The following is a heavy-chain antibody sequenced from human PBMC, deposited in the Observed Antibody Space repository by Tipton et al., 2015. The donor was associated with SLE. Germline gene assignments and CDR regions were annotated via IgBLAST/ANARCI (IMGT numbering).Heavy chain of an antibody. CDR2: ISYDGSNK. V-gene: IGHV3-30-3*01. J-gene: IGHJ4*02. CDR1: GFTFSSYA. Sequence: SLRLSCAASGFTFSSYAMHWVRQAPGKGLEWVAVISYDGSNKYCADSVKGRFTISRDNSKNTLYLQMNSLRAEDTAVYYCARGLEYSSSSPGYWGQGTLVTVSS. D-gene: IGHD6-6*01. CDR3: ARGLEYSSSSPGY.